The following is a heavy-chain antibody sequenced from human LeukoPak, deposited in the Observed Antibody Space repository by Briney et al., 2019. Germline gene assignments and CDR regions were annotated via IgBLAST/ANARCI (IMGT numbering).Heavy chain of an antibody. D-gene: IGHD1-26*01. V-gene: IGHV1-2*06. Sequence: ASVKVSFKAAGYTFTGYYMHWVRQAPGQGLEWMGRINPNSGGTNYAQKFQGRVTMTRDTSISKAYMELSRLRSDDTAVYYCARVCDGWDGLDYWGQGTLVTVSS. CDR2: INPNSGGT. CDR3: ARVCDGWDGLDY. J-gene: IGHJ4*02. CDR1: GYTFTGYY.